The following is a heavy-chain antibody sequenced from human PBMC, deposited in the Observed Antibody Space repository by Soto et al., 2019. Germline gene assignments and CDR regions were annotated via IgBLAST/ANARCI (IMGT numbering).Heavy chain of an antibody. J-gene: IGHJ4*02. CDR3: AKDGNPTVTTLTHPFDY. CDR1: GFTFSSYG. D-gene: IGHD4-17*01. Sequence: PGGSLRLSCAASGFTFSSYGMHWVRQAPGKGLEWVAVISYDGSNKYYADSVKGRFTISRDNSKNTLYLQMNSLRAEDTAVYYCAKDGNPTVTTLTHPFDYWGQGTLVTVSS. CDR2: ISYDGSNK. V-gene: IGHV3-30*18.